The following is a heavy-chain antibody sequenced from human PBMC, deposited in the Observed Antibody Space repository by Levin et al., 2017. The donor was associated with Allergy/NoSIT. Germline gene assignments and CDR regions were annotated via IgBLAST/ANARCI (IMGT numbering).Heavy chain of an antibody. D-gene: IGHD5-18*01. CDR3: ARALQIQLWGYFDY. CDR1: GFTFSSYA. J-gene: IGHJ4*02. Sequence: GESLKISCAASGFTFSSYAMHWVRQAPGKGLEWVAVISYDGSNKYYADSVKGRFTISRDNSKNTLYLQMNSLRAEDTAVYYCARALQIQLWGYFDYWGQGTLVTVSS. CDR2: ISYDGSNK. V-gene: IGHV3-30-3*01.